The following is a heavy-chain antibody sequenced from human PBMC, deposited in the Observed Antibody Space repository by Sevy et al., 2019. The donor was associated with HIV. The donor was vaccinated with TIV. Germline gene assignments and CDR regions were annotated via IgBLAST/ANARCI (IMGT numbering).Heavy chain of an antibody. V-gene: IGHV4-34*01. D-gene: IGHD3-22*01. CDR1: GGSFSGYY. J-gene: IGHJ3*01. CDR3: AKTYYYDSSGYYN. CDR2: INHSGST. Sequence: SETLSLTCAVYGGSFSGYYWIWIRQPPGKGLECIGEINHSGSTNYNPSLKSRVTISVDTSKNQFSLKLSSVTAADTAVYYCAKTYYYDSSGYYNWGQGTMVTVSS.